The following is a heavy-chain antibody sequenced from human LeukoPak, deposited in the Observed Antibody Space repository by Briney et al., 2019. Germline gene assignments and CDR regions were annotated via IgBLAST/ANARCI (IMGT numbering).Heavy chain of an antibody. Sequence: ASVKVSFKATVGTFSSYPIRWVRQAPGQGLEWMGRIIPILGIANYAQKFQGRVTITADKSTSTAYMELSSLRSEDTAVYYCACGDYYDSSGYPMGDYWGQGPLVTVSS. CDR2: IIPILGIA. D-gene: IGHD3-22*01. J-gene: IGHJ4*02. V-gene: IGHV1-69*02. CDR1: VGTFSSYP. CDR3: ACGDYYDSSGYPMGDY.